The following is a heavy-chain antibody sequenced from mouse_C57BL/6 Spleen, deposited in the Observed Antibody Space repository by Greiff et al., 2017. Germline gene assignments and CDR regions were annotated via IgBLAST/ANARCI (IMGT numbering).Heavy chain of an antibody. D-gene: IGHD2-4*01. CDR3: ARDYVDDDAYYYAMAY. CDR1: GYTFTSYW. CDR2: INPSNGGT. J-gene: IGHJ4*01. Sequence: QVQLQQPGTELVKPGASVKLSCKASGYTFTSYWMHWVKQRPGQGLEWIGNINPSNGGTNYTEKFKSKATLTVDKSSSTAYMQFSSLTSEDSAVYYCARDYVDDDAYYYAMAYWGQGTLVTVS. V-gene: IGHV1-53*01.